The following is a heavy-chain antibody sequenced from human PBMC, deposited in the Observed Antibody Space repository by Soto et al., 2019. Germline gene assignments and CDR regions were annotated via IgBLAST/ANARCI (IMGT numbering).Heavy chain of an antibody. J-gene: IGHJ4*02. V-gene: IGHV3-30*18. CDR2: ISYDGSNK. CDR3: AKDLIAFDY. Sequence: PGGSLRLSCAASGFTFSSYGMHWVRQAPGKGLEWVAVISYDGSNKYYADSVKGRFTISRDNSKNTLYLQMNSLRAEDTAVYYCAKDLIAFDYWGQGTLVTVSS. CDR1: GFTFSSYG. D-gene: IGHD3-16*01.